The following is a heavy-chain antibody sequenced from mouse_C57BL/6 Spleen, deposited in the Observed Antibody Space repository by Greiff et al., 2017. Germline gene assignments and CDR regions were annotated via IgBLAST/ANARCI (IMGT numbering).Heavy chain of an antibody. Sequence: QVQLQQPGAELARPGSSVKLSCKASGYTFTSYWMHWVKQRPIQGLEWIGNIDPTDSETYYNQKFKDKATLTVDKSSSTAYMQLSSLTSEDSAVDYCASGGYYGSSSYFDDWGKGTTLTVSS. J-gene: IGHJ2*01. D-gene: IGHD1-1*01. CDR3: ASGGYYGSSSYFDD. CDR2: IDPTDSET. V-gene: IGHV1-52*01. CDR1: GYTFTSYW.